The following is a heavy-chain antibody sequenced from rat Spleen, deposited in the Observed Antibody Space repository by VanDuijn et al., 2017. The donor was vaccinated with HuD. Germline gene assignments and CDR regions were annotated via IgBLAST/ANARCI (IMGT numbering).Heavy chain of an antibody. CDR2: ITTSGGTT. CDR3: ARDNNPFDY. Sequence: EVQLVESGGGLVQPGRSLKLSCAASGFTFSNYDMAWVRQAPTKGLEWVASITTSGGTTYYRDSVKGRFTISRDNAKSTLYLQMDSLRSEDTATYYCARDNNPFDYWGQGVMVTVSS. CDR1: GFTFSNYD. V-gene: IGHV5-25*01. J-gene: IGHJ2*01. D-gene: IGHD1-10*01.